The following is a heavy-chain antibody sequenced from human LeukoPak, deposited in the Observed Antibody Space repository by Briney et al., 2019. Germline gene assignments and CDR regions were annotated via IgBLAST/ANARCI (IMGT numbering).Heavy chain of an antibody. CDR3: ARDGDYGDYVFDY. J-gene: IGHJ4*02. D-gene: IGHD4-17*01. CDR1: GGSISSSSYY. V-gene: IGHV4-39*07. Sequence: SETLSLTCTVSGGSISSSSYYWGWIRQPPGKGLEWIGRIYYSGSTYYNPSLKSRVTISVDPSKHQFSLKLSSVTAADTAVYYCARDGDYGDYVFDYWGQGTLVTVSS. CDR2: IYYSGST.